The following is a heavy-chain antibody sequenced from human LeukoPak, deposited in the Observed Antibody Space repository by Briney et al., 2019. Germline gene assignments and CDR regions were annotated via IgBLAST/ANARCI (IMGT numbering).Heavy chain of an antibody. D-gene: IGHD3-16*01. CDR2: IKGIGPTT. J-gene: IGHJ6*03. V-gene: IGHV3-11*01. Sequence: GGSLRLSCAASGFTFSDYYMSWIRQAPGKGVEWVSTIKGIGPTTYYADSLKGRFTISRDNAKNSLFLQMSSLRADDTAIYYCARAGELRYMDVWGKGTAVTVSS. CDR3: ARAGELRYMDV. CDR1: GFTFSDYY.